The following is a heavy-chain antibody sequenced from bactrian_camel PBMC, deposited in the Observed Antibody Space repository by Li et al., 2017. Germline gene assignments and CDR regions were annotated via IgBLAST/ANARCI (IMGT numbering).Heavy chain of an antibody. Sequence: VQLVESGGGSTQVGGSLRLSCSASADALMYMAWFRQAPGQKREAVAAITTGGSSTMYHDSVKGRFTISLDDAQRTTYLQMNSLKPEDTAMYYCASCRYNGHWTIAEYYYWGKGTQVTVS. J-gene: IGHJ4*01. D-gene: IGHD2*01. CDR1: ADALMY. CDR2: ITTGGSST. V-gene: IGHV3S53*01. CDR3: ASCRYNGHWTIAEYYY.